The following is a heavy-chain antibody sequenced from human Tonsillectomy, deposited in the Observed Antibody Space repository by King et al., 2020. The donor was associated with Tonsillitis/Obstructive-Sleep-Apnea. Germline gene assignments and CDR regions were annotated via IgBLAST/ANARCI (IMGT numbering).Heavy chain of an antibody. D-gene: IGHD3-22*01. Sequence: QLQESGPGLVKPSETLSLTCTVSGGSIRSSSYYWGWIRQPPGKGLEWIGNIFYSGTTYYNPSLKSRVIMSVDTSKNQLSLKLSSVTAADTAVYYCARTYDSSGYTWHYWGQGTLVTVSS. V-gene: IGHV4-39*01. CDR2: IFYSGTT. J-gene: IGHJ4*02. CDR1: GGSIRSSSYY. CDR3: ARTYDSSGYTWHY.